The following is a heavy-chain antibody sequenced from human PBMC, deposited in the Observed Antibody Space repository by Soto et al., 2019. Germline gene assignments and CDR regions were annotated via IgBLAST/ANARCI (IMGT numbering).Heavy chain of an antibody. Sequence: LRLSCAASGFTFSSYWMSWFLQAPGKGLEWVANIKQDGNKKYIVDSVKGRFTISRDNSENALYLQMNSLRAEDTAVYYCAQDTYYHDTSGYYVFAYWGQGTLVTVSS. CDR2: IKQDGNKK. CDR1: GFTFSSYW. J-gene: IGHJ4*02. D-gene: IGHD3-22*01. V-gene: IGHV3-7*02. CDR3: AQDTYYHDTSGYYVFAY.